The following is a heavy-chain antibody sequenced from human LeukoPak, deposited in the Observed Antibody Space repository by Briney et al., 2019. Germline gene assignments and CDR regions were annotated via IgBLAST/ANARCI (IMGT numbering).Heavy chain of an antibody. V-gene: IGHV3-30*04. CDR2: ISYDGSNK. J-gene: IGHJ4*02. D-gene: IGHD6-13*01. Sequence: GGSLRLSCAASGFTFSSYAMSWVRQAPGKGLEWVAVISYDGSNKYYADSVKGRFTISRDNSKNTLYLQMNSLRAEDTAVYYCARADAAADYWGQGTLVTVSS. CDR1: GFTFSSYA. CDR3: ARADAAADY.